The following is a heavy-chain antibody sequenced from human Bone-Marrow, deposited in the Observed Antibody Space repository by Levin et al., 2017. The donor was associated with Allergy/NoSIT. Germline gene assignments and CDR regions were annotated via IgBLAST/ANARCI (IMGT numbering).Heavy chain of an antibody. CDR2: IKEDGGEK. CDR1: GFTFSADW. Sequence: HPGGSLRLSCAASGFTFSADWMSWIRQSPGKGLEYIANIKEDGGEKYYVDSVRGRFTISRDNTKNSLYLQMNNLRAEDTAVYYCVRDGTPDSRVVFDYWGQGTLVIVSS. CDR3: VRDGTPDSRVVFDY. J-gene: IGHJ4*02. V-gene: IGHV3-7*03. D-gene: IGHD1-26*01.